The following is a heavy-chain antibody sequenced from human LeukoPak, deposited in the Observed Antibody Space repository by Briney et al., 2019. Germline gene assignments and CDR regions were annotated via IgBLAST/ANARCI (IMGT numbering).Heavy chain of an antibody. D-gene: IGHD2-2*02. CDR1: GFTFSSYA. J-gene: IGHJ5*02. CDR2: INSGSSYK. CDR3: ARVKEYQMLYGGFDP. Sequence: GGSLRLSCAASGFTFSSYAMSWVRQAPGKGLEWVSSINSGSSYKYYADSVKGRFTISRDNAKNSLYLQMNSLRAEDTAVYYCARVKEYQMLYGGFDPWGQGTLVTVSS. V-gene: IGHV3-21*01.